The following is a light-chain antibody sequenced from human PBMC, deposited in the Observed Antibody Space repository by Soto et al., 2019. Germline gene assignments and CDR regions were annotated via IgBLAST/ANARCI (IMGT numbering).Light chain of an antibody. J-gene: IGKJ1*01. CDR1: QNINSW. V-gene: IGKV1-5*03. CDR2: EAS. CDR3: QHYNSDSEA. Sequence: QMTQYPYTLAASVGHIVTITSRASQNINSWLAWYQQKPGKAPKLLIYEASSLEKGVPARFGGSGSGTEFTLTISSLQPDDFATYYCQHYNSDSEAFGQGTKVDIK.